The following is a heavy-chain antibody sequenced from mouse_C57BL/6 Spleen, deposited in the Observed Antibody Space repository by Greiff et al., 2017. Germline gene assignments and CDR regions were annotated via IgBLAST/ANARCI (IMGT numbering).Heavy chain of an antibody. CDR2: IDPSDSYT. CDR1: GYTFTSYW. V-gene: IGHV1-59*01. J-gene: IGHJ4*01. Sequence: QVQLQQPGAELVRPGTSVKLSCKASGYTFTSYWMHWVKQRPGQGLEWIGVIDPSDSYTNYNQKFKGKATLTVDTSSSTAYMQLSSLTFEDSAVYYCAKEDCIAMDYWGQGTSVTVSS. CDR3: AKEDCIAMDY.